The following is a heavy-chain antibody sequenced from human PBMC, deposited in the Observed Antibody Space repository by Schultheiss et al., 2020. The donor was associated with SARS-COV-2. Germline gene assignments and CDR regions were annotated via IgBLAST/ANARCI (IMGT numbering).Heavy chain of an antibody. Sequence: GSLRLSCAVYGGSFSGYYWSWIRQPPGKGLEWIGEINHRGRTNYNSSLKSRVTISVDTSKKQFSLKVSSVTAADTAVYYCARAHGSGYLDGLDYWGQGTLVTVSS. V-gene: IGHV4-34*01. J-gene: IGHJ4*02. CDR2: INHRGRT. CDR1: GGSFSGYY. CDR3: ARAHGSGYLDGLDY. D-gene: IGHD3-22*01.